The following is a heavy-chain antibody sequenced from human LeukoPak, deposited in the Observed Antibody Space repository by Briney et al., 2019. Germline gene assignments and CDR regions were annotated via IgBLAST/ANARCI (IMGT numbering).Heavy chain of an antibody. Sequence: PGGSLRLSCAASGFTFRTYEMNWVRQAPGKGLEWVSYIGTIISTTYYADSVKGRFTVSRDDAKSSLYLQMSSLRAEDTAVYYCARPDSSGYSVYWGQGTLVTVSS. CDR1: GFTFRTYE. CDR3: ARPDSSGYSVY. J-gene: IGHJ4*02. D-gene: IGHD3-22*01. V-gene: IGHV3-48*03. CDR2: IGTIISTT.